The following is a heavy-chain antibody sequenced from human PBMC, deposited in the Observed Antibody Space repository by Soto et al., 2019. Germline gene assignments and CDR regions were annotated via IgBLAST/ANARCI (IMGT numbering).Heavy chain of an antibody. J-gene: IGHJ4*02. V-gene: IGHV1-3*01. CDR2: INAGNGNT. CDR3: AREEYYYDTGGFSLDS. D-gene: IGHD3-22*01. Sequence: ASVKVSCKASGYTFATYAIHWVRQAPGQRLEWMGWINAGNGNTKYSQKFQGRVALTTDTSATTAFMELSSLTSEDTAFYYCAREEYYYDTGGFSLDSWGQGTLVTVSS. CDR1: GYTFATYA.